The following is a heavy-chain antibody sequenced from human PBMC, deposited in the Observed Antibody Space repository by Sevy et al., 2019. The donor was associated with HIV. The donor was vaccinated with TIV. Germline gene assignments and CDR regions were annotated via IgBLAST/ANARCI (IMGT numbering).Heavy chain of an antibody. CDR1: GFTFRTYS. CDR3: ARDFTIFGVVSGIDY. Sequence: GGSLRLSCAASGFTFRTYSMNWVRQAPGKGLEWLSSISDDSRYIYYSDSVKGRFTISRANAKNLLFLQMNNLRVEDTAIYYCARDFTIFGVVSGIDYWGLGNLVTVSS. CDR2: ISDDSRYI. V-gene: IGHV3-21*04. J-gene: IGHJ4*02. D-gene: IGHD3-3*01.